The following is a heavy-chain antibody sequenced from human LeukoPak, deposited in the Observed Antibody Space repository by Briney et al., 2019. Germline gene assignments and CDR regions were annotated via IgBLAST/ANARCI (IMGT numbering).Heavy chain of an antibody. Sequence: ASVKVSCKASGYTFTSYDINWVRQATGQGLEWMGCMNPNSGNTGYAQKFQGRVTMTRNTSISTAYMELSSLRSEDTAVYYCARGSQYYYDSSGYYLGNDYWGQGTLVTVSS. CDR3: ARGSQYYYDSSGYYLGNDY. CDR1: GYTFTSYD. V-gene: IGHV1-8*01. D-gene: IGHD3-22*01. CDR2: MNPNSGNT. J-gene: IGHJ4*02.